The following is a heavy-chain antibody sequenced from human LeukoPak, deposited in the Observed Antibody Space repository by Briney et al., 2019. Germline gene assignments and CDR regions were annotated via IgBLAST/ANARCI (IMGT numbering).Heavy chain of an antibody. D-gene: IGHD3-3*01. CDR2: IYHSGST. J-gene: IGHJ5*02. Sequence: SETLSLTCAVSGYSISSGYCCGWIRQPPGKGLEWIGSIYHSGSTYYNPSLKSRVTISVDTSKNQFSLKLSSVTAADTAVYYCARVGRFLEWFRGAFDPWGQGTLVTVSS. CDR1: GYSISSGYC. CDR3: ARVGRFLEWFRGAFDP. V-gene: IGHV4-38-2*01.